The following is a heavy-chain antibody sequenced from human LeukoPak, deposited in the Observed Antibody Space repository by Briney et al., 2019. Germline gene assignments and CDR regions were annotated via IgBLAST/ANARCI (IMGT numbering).Heavy chain of an antibody. J-gene: IGHJ3*02. CDR2: IKQDGSEK. Sequence: GGSLRLSCAASGFTFSNYWMSWVRQAPGKGLEWVANIKQDGSEKYYVDSVKGRFTISRDNAKNSLYLQMNSLRAEDTAVYYCARDSAEDAFDIWGQGTMVTVSS. V-gene: IGHV3-7*03. CDR1: GFTFSNYW. CDR3: ARDSAEDAFDI.